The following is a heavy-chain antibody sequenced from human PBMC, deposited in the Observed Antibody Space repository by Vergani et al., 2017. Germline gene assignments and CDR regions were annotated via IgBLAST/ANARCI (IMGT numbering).Heavy chain of an antibody. CDR1: GYSISSGYY. CDR2: IYHSGST. CDR3: ARQVPAATFGGGADY. J-gene: IGHJ4*02. Sequence: QVQLQESGPGLVKPSETLSLTCAVSGYSISSGYYWGWIRQPPGKGLEWIGSIYHSGSTYYNPSLKSRVTISVDTSKNQFSLKLSSVTAADTAVYYCARQVPAATFGGGADYWGQGTLVTVSS. D-gene: IGHD2-2*01. V-gene: IGHV4-38-2*01.